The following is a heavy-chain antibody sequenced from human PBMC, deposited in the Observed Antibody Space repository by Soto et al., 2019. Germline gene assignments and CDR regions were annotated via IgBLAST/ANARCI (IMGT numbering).Heavy chain of an antibody. Sequence: QVQLVQSGAEVKKPGASVKVSCKASGYTFTGYYMHWVRQAPGQGLEWMGWINPNSGGTNYAQKFQGWVTMTRDTSIRTASMELTRLRSDDTAVYYCAAKEYYYVSGTFGGMDVWGQGTTVTVSS. J-gene: IGHJ6*02. D-gene: IGHD3-10*01. CDR3: AAKEYYYVSGTFGGMDV. CDR2: INPNSGGT. CDR1: GYTFTGYY. V-gene: IGHV1-2*04.